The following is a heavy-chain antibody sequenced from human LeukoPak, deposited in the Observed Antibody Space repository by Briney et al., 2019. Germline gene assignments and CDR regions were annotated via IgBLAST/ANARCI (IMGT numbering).Heavy chain of an antibody. V-gene: IGHV3-7*01. Sequence: PGGSLRLSCAASGFTFSSYWMSWVRQAPGKGLEWVANIKQDGSEKYYVDSVKGRFTISRDNAKNSLYLQMNSLRAEDTAVYYCARYDSSGYWKPAEYFQHWGQGTLVTVSS. D-gene: IGHD3-22*01. CDR1: GFTFSSYW. CDR2: IKQDGSEK. CDR3: ARYDSSGYWKPAEYFQH. J-gene: IGHJ1*01.